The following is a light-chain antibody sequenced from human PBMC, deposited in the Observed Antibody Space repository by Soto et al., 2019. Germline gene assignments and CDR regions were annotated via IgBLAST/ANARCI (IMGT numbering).Light chain of an antibody. CDR3: QQYGSSGT. CDR1: QSVSNNY. CDR2: GAS. J-gene: IGKJ1*01. Sequence: ERVLTQSPATLSLSAGDRATLSFVASQSVSNNYLAWYQQKPGQAPRLLIYGASNRATGIPDRFSGSGSGTDFTLTISRLEPEDFAVYYCQQYGSSGTFGQGTKVDIK. V-gene: IGKV3-20*01.